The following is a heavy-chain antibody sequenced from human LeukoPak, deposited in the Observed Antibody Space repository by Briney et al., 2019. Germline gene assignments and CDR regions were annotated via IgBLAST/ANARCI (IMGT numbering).Heavy chain of an antibody. V-gene: IGHV3-20*04. J-gene: IGHJ4*02. CDR2: TNWNGGST. CDR3: ARVKDIAVACAIDY. D-gene: IGHD6-19*01. Sequence: PGGSLRLSCAASGFNFDDYGMSWVRQVPGKGLEWVSGTNWNGGSTGYADSVKGRFTISRDNAKNSLYLQMNSLRAEDTALYYCARVKDIAVACAIDYWGQGTLVTVSS. CDR1: GFNFDDYG.